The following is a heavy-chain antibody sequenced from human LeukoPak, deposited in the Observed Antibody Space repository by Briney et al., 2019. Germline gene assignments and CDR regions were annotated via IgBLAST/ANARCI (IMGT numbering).Heavy chain of an antibody. CDR1: GFTFDDYG. Sequence: GGSLRLSCAASGFTFDDYGMSWVRQAPGKGLEWVSGINWNGGSTGYADSVKGRFTISRDNSKNTLYLQMNSLRAEDTAVYFCASHAFCGGDCYPFYYYYYMDVWGKGTTVTVSS. J-gene: IGHJ6*03. CDR3: ASHAFCGGDCYPFYYYYYMDV. D-gene: IGHD2-21*02. V-gene: IGHV3-20*04. CDR2: INWNGGST.